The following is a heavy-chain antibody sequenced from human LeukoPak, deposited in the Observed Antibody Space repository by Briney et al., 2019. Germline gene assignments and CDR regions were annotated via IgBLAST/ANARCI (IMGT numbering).Heavy chain of an antibody. J-gene: IGHJ5*02. CDR2: IYTSGST. CDR1: GGSISSYY. D-gene: IGHD2-15*01. Sequence: PSETLSLTCTVSGGSISSYYWSWIRQPAEKGLEWIGRIYTSGSTNYNPSLKSRVTMSVDTSKNQFSLKLSSVTAADTAVYYCAREHIVVVVAATQWFDPWGQGTLVTVSS. V-gene: IGHV4-4*07. CDR3: AREHIVVVVAATQWFDP.